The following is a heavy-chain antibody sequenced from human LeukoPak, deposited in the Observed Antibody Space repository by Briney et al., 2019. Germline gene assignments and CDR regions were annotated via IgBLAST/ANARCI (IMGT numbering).Heavy chain of an antibody. CDR1: GGSISSYY. Sequence: SETLSLTCTVSGGSISSYYWNWIRQPAGKGLEWIGRLYATGSTNYNPSLKSRVTMSVDTSKNQFSLKLTSVTAADTAVYYFARDLGEPLDYWGQGTLVTVSS. J-gene: IGHJ4*02. V-gene: IGHV4-4*07. CDR3: ARDLGEPLDY. D-gene: IGHD3-16*01. CDR2: LYATGST.